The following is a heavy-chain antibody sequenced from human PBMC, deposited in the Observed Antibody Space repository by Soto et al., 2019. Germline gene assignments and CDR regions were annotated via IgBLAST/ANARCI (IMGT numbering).Heavy chain of an antibody. CDR1: GGSISSSSYY. CDR3: ARAAGDFDY. V-gene: IGHV4-39*01. Sequence: PAETLSLTCTVTGGSISSSSYYWGWIRQPPGKGLEWIGSIYYSGGTYYNPSLKSRVTISVDTSKNQFSLKLSSVTAADTAVYYCARAAGDFDYWGQGTLVTVSS. J-gene: IGHJ4*02. CDR2: IYYSGGT. D-gene: IGHD7-27*01.